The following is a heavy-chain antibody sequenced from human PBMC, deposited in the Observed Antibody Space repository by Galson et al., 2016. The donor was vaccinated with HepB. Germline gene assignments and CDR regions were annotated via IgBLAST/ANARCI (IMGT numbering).Heavy chain of an antibody. CDR2: KNPNSGYT. CDR3: ARNTPGHDAFDI. V-gene: IGHV1-8*01. J-gene: IGHJ3*02. CDR1: GYTFTSYD. Sequence: SVKVSCKASGYTFTSYDIHWVRQAPGQGLEWMGWKNPNSGYTGYAQKFQGRVTMTRNTYISTVFMELSSLRSEDTAVYYRARNTPGHDAFDIWGQGTMVTVSS. D-gene: IGHD1-1*01.